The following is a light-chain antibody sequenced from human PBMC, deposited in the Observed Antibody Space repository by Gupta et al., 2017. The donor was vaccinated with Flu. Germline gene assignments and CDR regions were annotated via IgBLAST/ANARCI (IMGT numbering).Light chain of an antibody. CDR2: DPS. Sequence: QAVITQETSLTVSPGGTVTRTCGSSTGAVTSGHYPYRYKQNPAQASRTLIYDPSNTHSWTPAPFSGSLPGGKSALTLSGAQPEADSEYYCLLSYSGVLVFGGGTKLTVL. CDR3: LLSYSGVLV. CDR1: TGAVTSGHY. J-gene: IGLJ2*01. V-gene: IGLV7-46*01.